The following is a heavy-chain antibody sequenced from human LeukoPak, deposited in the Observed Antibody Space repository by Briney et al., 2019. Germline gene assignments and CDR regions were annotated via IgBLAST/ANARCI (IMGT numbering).Heavy chain of an antibody. CDR2: ISSSSSYI. CDR1: GFTFSSYS. J-gene: IGHJ4*02. Sequence: GGSLRLSCAASGFTFSSYSMNWVRQAPGKGLEWVSSISSSSSYIYYADSVKGRFTISRDNAKNSLYLQMNSLRAEDTAVYYCARDNYGGNSVHFDYWGQGTLVTVSS. V-gene: IGHV3-21*01. CDR3: ARDNYGGNSVHFDY. D-gene: IGHD4-23*01.